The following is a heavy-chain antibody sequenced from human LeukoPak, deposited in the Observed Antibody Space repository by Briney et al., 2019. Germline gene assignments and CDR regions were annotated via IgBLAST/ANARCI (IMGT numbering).Heavy chain of an antibody. V-gene: IGHV1-2*02. CDR3: AREYSVTMVRGVRNDAFDI. Sequence: VKVSCKASGYTFTGYYMHWVRQAPGQGLEWMGWINPNSGGTNYAQKFQGRVTMTRDTSISTAYMELSRLRSDDAAVYYCAREYSVTMVRGVRNDAFDIWGQGTMVTVSS. CDR1: GYTFTGYY. D-gene: IGHD3-10*01. J-gene: IGHJ3*02. CDR2: INPNSGGT.